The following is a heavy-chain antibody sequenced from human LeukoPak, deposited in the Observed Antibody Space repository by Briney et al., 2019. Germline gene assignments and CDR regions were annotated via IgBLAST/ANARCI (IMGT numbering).Heavy chain of an antibody. D-gene: IGHD4-17*01. Sequence: PGGSLRLSCAASGFTFSSYAMSWVRQAPGKGLEWVSAISGSGGSTYYADSVKGRFTISRDNSKNTLYLQMNSLRAEDTAVYYCARDKDYGDSIDYWGQGTLVTVSS. V-gene: IGHV3-23*01. CDR3: ARDKDYGDSIDY. J-gene: IGHJ4*02. CDR1: GFTFSSYA. CDR2: ISGSGGST.